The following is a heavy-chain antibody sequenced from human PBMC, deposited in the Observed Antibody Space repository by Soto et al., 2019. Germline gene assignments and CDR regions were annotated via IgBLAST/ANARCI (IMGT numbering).Heavy chain of an antibody. D-gene: IGHD2-15*01. CDR3: ARDQFLSTVVVAADNWFDP. CDR1: GYTFTSYA. CDR2: ISAYNGNT. Sequence: ASVKVSCKASGYTFTSYAMHWVRQAPGQRLEWMGWISAYNGNTNYAQKLQGRVTMTTDTSTSTAYMELRSLRSDDTAVYYCARDQFLSTVVVAADNWFDPWGQGPLVTVSS. J-gene: IGHJ5*02. V-gene: IGHV1-18*01.